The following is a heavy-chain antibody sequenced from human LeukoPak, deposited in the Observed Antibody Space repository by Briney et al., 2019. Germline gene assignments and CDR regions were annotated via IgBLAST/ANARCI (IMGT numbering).Heavy chain of an antibody. CDR2: FDPEDGET. CDR3: ATDYYGSWTY. D-gene: IGHD3-10*01. V-gene: IGHV1-24*01. J-gene: IGHJ4*02. Sequence: GASVKVSCKASGGTFSSYAISWVRQARGKGLEWMGGFDPEDGETIYAQKFQGRVTMTEDTSTDTAYMELSSLRSEDTAVYYCATDYYGSWTYWGQGTLVTVSS. CDR1: GGTFSSYA.